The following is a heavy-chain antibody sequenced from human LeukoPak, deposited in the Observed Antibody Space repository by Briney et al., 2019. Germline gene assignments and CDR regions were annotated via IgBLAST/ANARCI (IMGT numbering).Heavy chain of an antibody. J-gene: IGHJ4*02. CDR3: ARIRTREEGMDY. Sequence: ASVKVSCKTSGYTLTDYYMHWVRQAPGQGLEWMGWINPNSGGTTYAQKFQGRLTMTRDTSISTAYMELSRLRSDDTAVYYCARIRTREEGMDYWGQGTLVTVSS. V-gene: IGHV1-2*02. CDR1: GYTLTDYY. CDR2: INPNSGGT. D-gene: IGHD6-13*01.